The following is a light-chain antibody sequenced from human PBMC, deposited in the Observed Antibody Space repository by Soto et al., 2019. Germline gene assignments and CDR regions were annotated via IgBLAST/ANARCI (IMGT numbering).Light chain of an antibody. Sequence: EIVLTQSPGTLSLSPGERATLSCRASQSVSSNYLAWYQQKPAQAPRLLIYGASSRATGIPDRFTGSGSGTDFTLTITRLEPEDFAVYYCQQFGSSLPITFGQGTRLEIK. CDR2: GAS. V-gene: IGKV3-20*01. J-gene: IGKJ5*01. CDR1: QSVSSNY. CDR3: QQFGSSLPIT.